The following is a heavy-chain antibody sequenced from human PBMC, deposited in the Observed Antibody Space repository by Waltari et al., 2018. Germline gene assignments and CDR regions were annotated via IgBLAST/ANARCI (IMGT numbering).Heavy chain of an antibody. D-gene: IGHD6-19*01. Sequence: EVQLVQAGAEVKKPGESLKISCKGSGYSFTSYWIGWGGQVSGKGLGWMGISYPGYSDTRYSPSFQGQVTNSAAKSISTAYLQWSSLKASDTAVYYCARWDSSGLFEYWGQGTLVTVSS. CDR3: ARWDSSGLFEY. J-gene: IGHJ4*02. CDR1: GYSFTSYW. V-gene: IGHV5-51*01. CDR2: SYPGYSDT.